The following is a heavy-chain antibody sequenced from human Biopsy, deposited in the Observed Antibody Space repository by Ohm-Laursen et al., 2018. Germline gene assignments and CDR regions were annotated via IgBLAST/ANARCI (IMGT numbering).Heavy chain of an antibody. CDR2: IHYSGNT. CDR1: GVSINTGGYY. Sequence: TLSLTCTVSGVSINTGGYYWTWIRQHPGTGLEWIGYIHYSGNTLYNPSLKSRLTISVDTSRNQLSLKVSSVTAADTALYFCARHPTGFWFDPWGHGTLVTVSS. CDR3: ARHPTGFWFDP. J-gene: IGHJ5*02. V-gene: IGHV4-31*02.